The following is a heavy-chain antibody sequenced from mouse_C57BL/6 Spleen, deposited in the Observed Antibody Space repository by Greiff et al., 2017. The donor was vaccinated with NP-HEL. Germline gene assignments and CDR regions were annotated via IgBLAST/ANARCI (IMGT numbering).Heavy chain of an antibody. J-gene: IGHJ1*03. CDR1: GFTFSDYG. V-gene: IGHV5-17*01. D-gene: IGHD4-1*01. CDR3: ARVNWDNWYFDV. CDR2: ISSGSSTI. Sequence: EVMLVESGGGLVKPGGSLKLSCAASGFTFSDYGMHWVRQAPEKGLEWVAYISSGSSTIYYADTVKGRFTISRDNAKNTLFLQMTSLRSEDTAMYYCARVNWDNWYFDVWGTGTTVTVSS.